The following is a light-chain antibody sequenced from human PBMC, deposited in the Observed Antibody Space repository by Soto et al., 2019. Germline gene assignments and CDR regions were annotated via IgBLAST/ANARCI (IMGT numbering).Light chain of an antibody. CDR2: DAS. Sequence: IQMTESPSTMSASVGHRVTITCGASQSISSWLAWYQQKPGKAPKVLIYDASSLESGVPSRFSCSESGTEFSLTISSLHTDDFATYYCQQYNSYLRTFGQGTKVDI. V-gene: IGKV1-5*01. J-gene: IGKJ1*01. CDR1: QSISSW. CDR3: QQYNSYLRT.